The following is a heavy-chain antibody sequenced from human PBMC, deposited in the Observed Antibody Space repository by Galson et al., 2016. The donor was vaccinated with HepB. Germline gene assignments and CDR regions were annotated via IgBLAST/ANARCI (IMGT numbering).Heavy chain of an antibody. Sequence: SLRLSCAASGFTFDDYAMHWVRQAPGKGLEWVSGISWNSGSIGYADSVKGRFTISRDNAKNSLYLQMHSLSAEETALYYRAKDMVRGVHIFPAALDYWGQGTRVTVSS. CDR3: AKDMVRGVHIFPAALDY. J-gene: IGHJ4*02. V-gene: IGHV3-9*01. CDR2: ISWNSGSI. CDR1: GFTFDDYA. D-gene: IGHD3-10*01.